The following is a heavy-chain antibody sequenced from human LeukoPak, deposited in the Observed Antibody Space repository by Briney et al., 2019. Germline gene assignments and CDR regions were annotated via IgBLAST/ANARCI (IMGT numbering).Heavy chain of an antibody. Sequence: PGGSLRLSCAASGFNFSSYWMHWVRQAPGKGLVWISRINYDGTTTSYADSVKGRFTISRDNSKNTLYLQMSSLRVEDTARYYCTKELNRACSGDCPSDYWGQGTLVTVSS. V-gene: IGHV3-74*01. D-gene: IGHD2-21*01. CDR2: INYDGTTT. J-gene: IGHJ4*02. CDR1: GFNFSSYW. CDR3: TKELNRACSGDCPSDY.